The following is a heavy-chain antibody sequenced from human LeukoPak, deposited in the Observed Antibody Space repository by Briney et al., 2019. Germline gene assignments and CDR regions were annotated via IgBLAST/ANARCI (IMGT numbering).Heavy chain of an antibody. Sequence: GGSLRLSCAASGFTFSSYSMNWVRQSPGKGLEWVSYISSSGSTIYYADSVKGRFTISRDNAKNSLYLQMNSLRAEDTAVYYCAELGITMIGGVWGKGTTVTISS. CDR3: AELGITMIGGV. CDR2: ISSSGSTI. D-gene: IGHD3-10*02. CDR1: GFTFSSYS. J-gene: IGHJ6*04. V-gene: IGHV3-48*04.